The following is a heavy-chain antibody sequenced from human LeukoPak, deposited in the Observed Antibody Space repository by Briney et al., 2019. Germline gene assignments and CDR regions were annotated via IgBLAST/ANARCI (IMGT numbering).Heavy chain of an antibody. CDR2: ISSSSSTI. D-gene: IGHD3-22*01. CDR3: ARGHLWTYYHDSSGYSSYFDY. V-gene: IGHV3-48*04. Sequence: GGSLRLSCAASGFTFSSYSMNWVRQAPGKGLEWVSYISSSSSTIYYADSVKGRFTISRDNAKNSLYLQMNSLRAEDTAVYYCARGHLWTYYHDSSGYSSYFDYWGQGTLVTVSS. J-gene: IGHJ4*02. CDR1: GFTFSSYS.